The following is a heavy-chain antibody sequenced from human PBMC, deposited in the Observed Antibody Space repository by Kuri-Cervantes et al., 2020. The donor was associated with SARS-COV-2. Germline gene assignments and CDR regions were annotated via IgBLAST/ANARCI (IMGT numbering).Heavy chain of an antibody. V-gene: IGHV1-18*01. D-gene: IGHD3-10*01. CDR3: ARGFRRGVSDY. CDR1: GYTFTSYG. CDR2: ISAYNGNT. J-gene: IGHJ4*02. Sequence: VSCKASGYTFTSYGICWVRQAPGQGLEWMGWISAYNGNTNYAQKPQGRVTMTTDTSTSTAYMELRSLRSDDTAVYYCARGFRRGVSDYWGQGTLVTVSS.